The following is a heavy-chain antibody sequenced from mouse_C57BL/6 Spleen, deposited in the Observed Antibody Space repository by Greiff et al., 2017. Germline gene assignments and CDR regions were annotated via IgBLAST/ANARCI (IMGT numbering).Heavy chain of an antibody. CDR1: GYTFTSYT. Sequence: VQLQESGAELARPCASVKMSFKASGYTFTSYTMHWVKQRPGQGLEWIGYINPSSGYTTYNQKFKDKATLTAYKSSSTAYLQLSSMTSEAAAVYYCARGYYLDYWGQGTTLTVSS. J-gene: IGHJ2*01. V-gene: IGHV1-4*01. CDR3: ARGYYLDY. CDR2: INPSSGYT.